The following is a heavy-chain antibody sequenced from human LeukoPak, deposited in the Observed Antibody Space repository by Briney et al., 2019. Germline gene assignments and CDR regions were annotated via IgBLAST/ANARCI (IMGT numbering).Heavy chain of an antibody. D-gene: IGHD3-22*01. CDR1: GFTFSSYW. Sequence: GGSLRLSCAASGFTFSSYWMSWVRQAPGKGLEWVANIKQDGSEKYYVDSVKGRFTISRDNAKNSLYLQMNSLRAEDTAVYYCARVSVGYYDSSGMVDYWGQGTLVTVSS. V-gene: IGHV3-7*03. J-gene: IGHJ4*02. CDR2: IKQDGSEK. CDR3: ARVSVGYYDSSGMVDY.